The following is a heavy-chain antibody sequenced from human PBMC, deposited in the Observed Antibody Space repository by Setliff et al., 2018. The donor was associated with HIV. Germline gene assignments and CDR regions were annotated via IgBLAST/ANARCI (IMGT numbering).Heavy chain of an antibody. CDR1: GFTPAFPFNSYW. V-gene: IGHV3-7*01. Sequence: PGGSLRLSCVGSGFTPAFPFNSYWMSWVRQAPGKGLEWVANIKQDGSEKYYVDSVKGRFTISRDNAKDSLYLQMHSLRAEDTAVYYCVRWGLPYGIDAWGQGTLVTV. J-gene: IGHJ4*02. D-gene: IGHD3-16*01. CDR2: IKQDGSEK. CDR3: VRWGLPYGIDA.